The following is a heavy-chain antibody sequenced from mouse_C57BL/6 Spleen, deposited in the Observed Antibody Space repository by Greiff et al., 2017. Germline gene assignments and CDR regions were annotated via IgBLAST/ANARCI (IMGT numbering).Heavy chain of an antibody. CDR3: TRAYDYFFDY. V-gene: IGHV5-9-1*02. D-gene: IGHD2-4*01. Sequence: DVHLVESGEGLVKPGGSLKLSCAASGFTFSSYAMSWVRQTPEKRLEWVAYISSGGDYIYYADTVKGRFTISRDNARNTLYLQMSSLKSEDTAMYYCTRAYDYFFDYWGQGTTLTVSS. CDR1: GFTFSSYA. J-gene: IGHJ2*01. CDR2: ISSGGDYI.